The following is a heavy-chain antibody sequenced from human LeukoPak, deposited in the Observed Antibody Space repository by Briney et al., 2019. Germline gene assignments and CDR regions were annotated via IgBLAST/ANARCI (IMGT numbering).Heavy chain of an antibody. J-gene: IGHJ6*04. Sequence: SVKVSYKASGFTFTTSAVQWVRQARGQRLEWIGWIVVGSGNTNYAQRFQERVIITRDMSTSTAYMELSSVRSEDTAVYYCAAGGPADYRSIYDYGMDFWGRGTTVTVSS. CDR3: AAGGPADYRSIYDYGMDF. V-gene: IGHV1-58*01. D-gene: IGHD4-11*01. CDR2: IVVGSGNT. CDR1: GFTFTTSA.